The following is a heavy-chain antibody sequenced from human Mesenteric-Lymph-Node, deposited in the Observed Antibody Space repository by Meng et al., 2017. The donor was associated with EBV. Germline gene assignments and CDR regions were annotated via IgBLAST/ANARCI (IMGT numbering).Heavy chain of an antibody. J-gene: IGHJ4*02. CDR2: LSYSSGTT. D-gene: IGHD5-18*01. CDR3: ATSYGYTSTY. Sequence: GASIGSTNCRWCCVLRAPGQGLEWIGGLSYSSGTTTYNASLKSRVAISIDSSKKQFSLRLXSXXAADXXXXFCATSYGYTSTYWGPGTLVTVSS. CDR1: GASIGSTNCR. V-gene: IGHV4-39*01.